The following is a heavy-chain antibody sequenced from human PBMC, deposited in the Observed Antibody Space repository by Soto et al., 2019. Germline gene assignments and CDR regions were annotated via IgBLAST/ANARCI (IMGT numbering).Heavy chain of an antibody. CDR3: AKPPEVADARGFFDY. Sequence: EVQLLESGGGLVQPGGSLRLSCAASGFAFTNYAMSWVRQAPGKGLEWVSSMSGGGGSTYYADSVKGRFTISRDISKNTLYLPMNSLTAEDTAVYYCAKPPEVADARGFFDYWGRGSLVTVSS. V-gene: IGHV3-23*01. CDR1: GFAFTNYA. CDR2: MSGGGGST. J-gene: IGHJ4*02. D-gene: IGHD6-19*01.